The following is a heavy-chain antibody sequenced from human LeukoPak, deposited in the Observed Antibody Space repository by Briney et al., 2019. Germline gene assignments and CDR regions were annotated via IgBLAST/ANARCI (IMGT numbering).Heavy chain of an antibody. V-gene: IGHV1-69*04. CDR1: GGTFSSYA. Sequence: GASVKVSCKASGGTFSSYAISWVRQAPGQGLEWMGRIIPILGIANYAQKFQGRVTITADKSTSTAYMELSSLTSEDTAVYYCGRYWGSGGFDIWGQGTMVTVSS. CDR2: IIPILGIA. J-gene: IGHJ3*02. CDR3: GRYWGSGGFDI. D-gene: IGHD7-27*01.